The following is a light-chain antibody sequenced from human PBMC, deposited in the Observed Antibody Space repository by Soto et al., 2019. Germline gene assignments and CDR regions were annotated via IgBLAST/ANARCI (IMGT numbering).Light chain of an antibody. CDR1: QGISTW. Sequence: IQMTQSPSSVSASVGDRVTITCRASQGISTWLAWYQHKPGRAPKLLIYGASNLESGVPSRISGSGSGTDFTLTITSLQPEDFATYYCQQANSFPLTFGGGTKVEIK. CDR3: QQANSFPLT. V-gene: IGKV1-12*01. J-gene: IGKJ4*01. CDR2: GAS.